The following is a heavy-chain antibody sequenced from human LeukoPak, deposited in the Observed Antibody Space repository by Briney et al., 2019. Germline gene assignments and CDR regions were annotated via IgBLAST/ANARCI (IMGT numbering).Heavy chain of an antibody. J-gene: IGHJ4*02. CDR1: GGTFSSYA. CDR2: IIPIFGTA. V-gene: IGHV1-69*01. Sequence: SVKVSCKASGGTFSSYAISWVRQAPGQGLEWMGGIIPIFGTANYAQKFQGRVTITADESTSTAYMELSSLRSEDTAVYYCASKTANYDFWSGSDSNFDYWGQGTLVTVSS. D-gene: IGHD3-3*01. CDR3: ASKTANYDFWSGSDSNFDY.